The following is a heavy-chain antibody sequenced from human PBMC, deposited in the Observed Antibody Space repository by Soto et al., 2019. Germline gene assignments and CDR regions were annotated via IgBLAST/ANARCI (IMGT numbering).Heavy chain of an antibody. D-gene: IGHD2-8*01. CDR2: IYHSGTT. Sequence: SETLSLTCAVSGGSISSGGYSWSWIRQPPGKGLEWIGYIYHSGTTNYNPSLASRVTLSVDTSKNQFSLKMTSVTAADRAMYFCARYNSYAIDYWGRGTLVTVSS. J-gene: IGHJ4*02. CDR1: GGSISSGGYS. CDR3: ARYNSYAIDY. V-gene: IGHV4-30-2*02.